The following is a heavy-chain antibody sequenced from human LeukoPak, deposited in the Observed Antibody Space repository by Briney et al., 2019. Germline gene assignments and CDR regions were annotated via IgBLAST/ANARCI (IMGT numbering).Heavy chain of an antibody. CDR1: GGTFSSYA. V-gene: IGHV1-69*13. D-gene: IGHD3-10*01. CDR2: IIPIFGTA. Sequence: ASVKVSCKASGGTFSSYAISWVRQAPGQGLEWMGGIIPIFGTANYAQKFQGRVTITADESTSTAYMELSSLRSEDTAVYYCARARWFGESPYMDVWGKGTTVTVSS. J-gene: IGHJ6*03. CDR3: ARARWFGESPYMDV.